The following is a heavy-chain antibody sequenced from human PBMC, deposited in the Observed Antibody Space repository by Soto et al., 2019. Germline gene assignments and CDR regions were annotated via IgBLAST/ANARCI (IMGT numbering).Heavy chain of an antibody. V-gene: IGHV4-39*01. Sequence: PSETLSLTCTVSGGSISSSSYYWGWIRQPPGKGLEWIGSIYYSGSTYYNPSLKSRVTISVDTSKNQFSLKLSSVTAADTAVYYCARHSSGWGGYYYRMDVWGQGTTVTVSS. CDR2: IYYSGST. CDR3: ARHSSGWGGYYYRMDV. J-gene: IGHJ6*02. CDR1: GGSISSSSYY. D-gene: IGHD6-19*01.